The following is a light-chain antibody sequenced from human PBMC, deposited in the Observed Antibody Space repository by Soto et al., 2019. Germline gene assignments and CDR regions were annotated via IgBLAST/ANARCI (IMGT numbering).Light chain of an antibody. CDR2: EVS. Sequence: QSVLTQPASVSGSPGQSITISCTGTSSDVGSYNLVSWYQQHPGKAPTLMIYEVSKRPSGVSNRFSGSKSGNTASLTISGLQAEDEADYYCCSYASSSPYVFGTGTKVTVL. CDR3: CSYASSSPYV. CDR1: SSDVGSYNL. V-gene: IGLV2-23*02. J-gene: IGLJ1*01.